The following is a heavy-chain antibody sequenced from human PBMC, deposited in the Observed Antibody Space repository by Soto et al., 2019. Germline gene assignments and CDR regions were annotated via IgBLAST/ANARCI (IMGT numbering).Heavy chain of an antibody. CDR1: DFSLSGSY. J-gene: IGHJ4*02. V-gene: IGHV3-11*06. CDR2: ISMSGSYK. D-gene: IGHD2-8*01. CDR3: ASRGHCSNGQCHPFDS. Sequence: VQLVESGGALVKPGGSLRLSCVGSDFSLSGSYMSWVRQAPGKGLEWLSFISMSGSYKTYAASLEGRFTISRDNVKNILYLQMDRLRAEDTAVYYCASRGHCSNGQCHPFDSWGQGTQVTVSS.